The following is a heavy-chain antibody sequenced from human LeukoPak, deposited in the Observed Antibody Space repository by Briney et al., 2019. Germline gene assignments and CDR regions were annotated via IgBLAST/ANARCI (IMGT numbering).Heavy chain of an antibody. Sequence: SETLSLTCTVSGGSISSGGYYWSWIRQPPGKGLEWIGYIYHSGSTYYNPSLKSRVTISVDRSKNQFSLKLSSVTAADTAVYYCARANYSTNDAFDIWGQGTMVTVSS. CDR2: IYHSGST. D-gene: IGHD6-13*01. CDR3: ARANYSTNDAFDI. V-gene: IGHV4-30-2*01. J-gene: IGHJ3*02. CDR1: GGSISSGGYY.